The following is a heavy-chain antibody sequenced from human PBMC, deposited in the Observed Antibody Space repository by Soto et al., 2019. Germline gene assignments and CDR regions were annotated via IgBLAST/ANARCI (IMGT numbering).Heavy chain of an antibody. D-gene: IGHD2-2*01. CDR1: GGSISSYY. Sequence: SETLSLTCTVSGGSISSYYWSWIRQPPGKGLEWNGYIYYSGSTNYNHSHKSRDTLSVDKSKNQFSLKLSSVSAADTAVYFCARGLGYCSSTSCYCWFDPWGQGTLVTVSS. CDR2: IYYSGST. CDR3: ARGLGYCSSTSCYCWFDP. J-gene: IGHJ5*02. V-gene: IGHV4-59*01.